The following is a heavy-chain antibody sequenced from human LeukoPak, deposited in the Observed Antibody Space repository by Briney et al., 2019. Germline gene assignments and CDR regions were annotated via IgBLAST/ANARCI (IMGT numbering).Heavy chain of an antibody. Sequence: KPSETLSPTCTLSGGSISTYYWSWVRQPPGKGLEWVGYIYYTGSTDYNPSLKSRVTMSEDTSKNQFSLKLSSVTAADTAVYSCARGSVRGEFDPWGQGTLVTVSS. CDR2: IYYTGST. CDR1: GGSISTYY. D-gene: IGHD3-10*01. CDR3: ARGSVRGEFDP. J-gene: IGHJ5*02. V-gene: IGHV4-59*01.